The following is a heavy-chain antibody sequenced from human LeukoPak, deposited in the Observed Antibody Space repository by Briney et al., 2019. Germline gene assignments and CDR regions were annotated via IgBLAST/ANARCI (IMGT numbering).Heavy chain of an antibody. Sequence: SETLSLTCTVSGGSISSSSYYWGWIRQPPGKGLEWIGSIYYSGSTYYNPSLKSRVTISVDTSKNQFSLKLSSVTAADTAVYYCARGISKLLWFGELFVKYDAFDIWGQGTMVTVSS. D-gene: IGHD3-10*01. V-gene: IGHV4-39*01. CDR1: GGSISSSSYY. CDR3: ARGISKLLWFGELFVKYDAFDI. CDR2: IYYSGST. J-gene: IGHJ3*02.